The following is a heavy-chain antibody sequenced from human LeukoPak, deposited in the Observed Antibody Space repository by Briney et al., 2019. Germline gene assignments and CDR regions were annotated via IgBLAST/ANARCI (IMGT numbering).Heavy chain of an antibody. V-gene: IGHV4-39*01. CDR3: ARHWPHSGSFDHFDY. J-gene: IGHJ4*02. Sequence: SEILSLTCTVSGGSISSSSYSWGWIRQPPGKGLEWIGSIYYSGSTYYNPSLKSRVTISVDTSKNQFSLKLSSVTAADTAVYYCARHWPHSGSFDHFDYWGQGTL. CDR1: GGSISSSSYS. CDR2: IYYSGST. D-gene: IGHD1-26*01.